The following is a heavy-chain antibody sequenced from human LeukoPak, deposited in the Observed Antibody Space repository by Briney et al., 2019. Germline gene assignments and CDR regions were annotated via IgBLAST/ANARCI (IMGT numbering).Heavy chain of an antibody. J-gene: IGHJ5*02. CDR2: IHYSGNT. V-gene: IGHV4-39*01. CDR3: ARHLYSESYYL. CDR1: GGSISSDSHY. D-gene: IGHD1-26*01. Sequence: PSETLSLTCTVSGGSISSDSHYWGWIRQTPGKGLGWIGSIHYSGNTYNNPSLKSRVTLSVDTSKSQFSLKLSSVTAADTAVYYCARHLYSESYYLWGPGTLSPSPQ.